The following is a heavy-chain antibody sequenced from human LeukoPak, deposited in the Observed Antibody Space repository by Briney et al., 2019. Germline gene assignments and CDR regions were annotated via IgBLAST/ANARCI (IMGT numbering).Heavy chain of an antibody. Sequence: PGGSLRLSCAASGFTFSNYAMSWVRQAPGKGLEWVANIKEDGSEKNYVDSVKGRFTISRDNAKNSLYLQMNSLRAEDTAVYYCARDGVVVVAATYDGLDVWGQGTTVTVSS. J-gene: IGHJ6*02. CDR3: ARDGVVVVAATYDGLDV. V-gene: IGHV3-7*01. CDR1: GFTFSNYA. D-gene: IGHD2-15*01. CDR2: IKEDGSEK.